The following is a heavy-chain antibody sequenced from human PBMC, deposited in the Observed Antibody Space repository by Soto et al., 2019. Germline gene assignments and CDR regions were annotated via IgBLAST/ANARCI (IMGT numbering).Heavy chain of an antibody. CDR1: GYTFTSYG. CDR3: AREGYYGSGSYYPATDPMGMRTYYYGMDV. D-gene: IGHD3-10*01. J-gene: IGHJ6*02. V-gene: IGHV1-18*04. CDR2: ISAYNGNT. Sequence: ASVKVSCKASGYTFTSYGISWVRQAPGQGLEWMGWISAYNGNTNYAQKLQGRVTMTTDTSTSTAYMELRSLRSDDTTVYYCAREGYYGSGSYYPATDPMGMRTYYYGMDVWGQGTTVTVSS.